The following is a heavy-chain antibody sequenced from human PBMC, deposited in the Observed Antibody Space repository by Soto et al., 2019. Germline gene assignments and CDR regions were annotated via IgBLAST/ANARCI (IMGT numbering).Heavy chain of an antibody. V-gene: IGHV1-18*01. CDR3: ARDRGGYSGYGTFDY. Sequence: ASVKVSCKASGYTFTSYGISWVRQAPGQGLEWMGWISAYNGNTNYAQKLQGRVTMTTDTSTSTAYMELRSLRSDDTAVYYCARDRGGYSGYGTFDYWGHGTLVTVSS. J-gene: IGHJ4*01. CDR1: GYTFTSYG. D-gene: IGHD5-12*01. CDR2: ISAYNGNT.